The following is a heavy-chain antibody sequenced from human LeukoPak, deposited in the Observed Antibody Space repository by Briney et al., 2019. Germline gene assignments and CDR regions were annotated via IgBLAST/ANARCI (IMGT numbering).Heavy chain of an antibody. V-gene: IGHV4-59*01. CDR1: GGSISSYY. J-gene: IGHJ4*02. D-gene: IGHD6-19*01. Sequence: KPSETLSLTCTVSGGSISSYYWSWIRQPPGKGLEWIGYIYYSGSTNYNPSLESRVTISVDTSKNQFSLKLSSVTAADTAVYYCARHSSGWYYDLDYWGQGTLVTVSS. CDR3: ARHSSGWYYDLDY. CDR2: IYYSGST.